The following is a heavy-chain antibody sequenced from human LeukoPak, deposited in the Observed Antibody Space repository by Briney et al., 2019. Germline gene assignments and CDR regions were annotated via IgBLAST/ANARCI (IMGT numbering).Heavy chain of an antibody. CDR2: MNPNSGNT. CDR3: ARTPPSSGWYGDYYYYYYMDV. D-gene: IGHD6-19*01. J-gene: IGHJ6*03. V-gene: IGHV1-8*01. Sequence: ASVKVSCKASGYTFTSYDINWVRQATGQGLEWMGWMNPNSGNTGYAQKFQGRVTITADESTSTAYMELSSLRSEDTAVYYCARTPPSSGWYGDYYYYYYMDVWGKGTTVTISS. CDR1: GYTFTSYD.